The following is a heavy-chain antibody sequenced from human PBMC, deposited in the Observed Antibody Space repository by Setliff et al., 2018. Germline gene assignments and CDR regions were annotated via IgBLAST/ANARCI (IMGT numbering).Heavy chain of an antibody. Sequence: GGSLRLSCAASGFTFSSYGMHWVRQAPGKGLEWVAVISYDGSNKYYADSVKGRFTISRDNSKNTLYLQMNSLRAEDTAVYYCANDRSGSYSQWGQGTLVTVSS. CDR2: ISYDGSNK. J-gene: IGHJ4*02. CDR1: GFTFSSYG. CDR3: ANDRSGSYSQ. D-gene: IGHD1-26*01. V-gene: IGHV3-30*18.